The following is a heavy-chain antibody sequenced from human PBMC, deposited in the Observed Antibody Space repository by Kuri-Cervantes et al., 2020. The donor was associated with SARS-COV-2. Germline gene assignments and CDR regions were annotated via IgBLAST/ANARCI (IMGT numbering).Heavy chain of an antibody. J-gene: IGHJ6*02. CDR2: MNPNSGNT. D-gene: IGHD6-13*01. CDR3: ARGWSGTDYYYGMNV. CDR1: GYTFTGYY. V-gene: IGHV1-8*02. Sequence: ASVKVSCKASGYTFTGYYMHWVRQAPGQGLEWMGWMNPNSGNTGYAQKFQGRVTMTRNTSISTAYMELSGLSSEDTAVYYCARGWSGTDYYYGMNVWGQGPT.